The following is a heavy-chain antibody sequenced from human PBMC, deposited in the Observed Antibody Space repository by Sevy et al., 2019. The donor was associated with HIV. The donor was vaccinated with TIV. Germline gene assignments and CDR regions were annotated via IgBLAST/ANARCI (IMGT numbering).Heavy chain of an antibody. D-gene: IGHD3-16*02. Sequence: SETLSLTCAVYGGSFSGYYWSWIRQPPGKGLEWIGEINHSGSTNYNPSLKSRVTISVDTSKNQFSLKLSYVTAADTAVYYCARCTATYDYVWGSYRWDWFDPWGQGTLVTVSS. CDR1: GGSFSGYY. J-gene: IGHJ5*02. CDR3: ARCTATYDYVWGSYRWDWFDP. V-gene: IGHV4-34*01. CDR2: INHSGST.